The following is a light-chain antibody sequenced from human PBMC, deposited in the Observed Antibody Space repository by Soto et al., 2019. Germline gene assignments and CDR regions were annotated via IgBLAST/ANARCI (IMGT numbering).Light chain of an antibody. CDR1: SSDVGGYNY. J-gene: IGLJ1*01. CDR3: CSYAGSFF. CDR2: DVS. Sequence: QSALTQPRSVSGSPGQSVTISCTGTSSDVGGYNYVSWYQQHPGKAPKLMIYDVSKRPSWVPDRFSGSKSGNTASLTISGLQAEDEADYYCCSYAGSFFFGTGTKLTVL. V-gene: IGLV2-11*01.